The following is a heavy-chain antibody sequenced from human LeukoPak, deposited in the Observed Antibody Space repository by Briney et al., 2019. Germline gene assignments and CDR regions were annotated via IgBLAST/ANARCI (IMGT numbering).Heavy chain of an antibody. CDR3: ARAPYCGGDCYSGWYFDL. CDR1: GFTVSSNH. D-gene: IGHD2-21*02. CDR2: IYSGGST. V-gene: IGHV3-53*01. Sequence: GGSLRLSCAASGFTVSSNHMSWVRQVPGKGLDWVAVIYSGGSTYYADSVKGRFTISRDNSKNTLYLQMNSLRAEDTAVYYCARAPYCGGDCYSGWYFDLWGRGTLVTVSS. J-gene: IGHJ2*01.